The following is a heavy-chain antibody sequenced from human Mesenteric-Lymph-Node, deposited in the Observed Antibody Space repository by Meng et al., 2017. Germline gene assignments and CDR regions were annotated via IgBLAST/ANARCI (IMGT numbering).Heavy chain of an antibody. CDR2: IYHSGTT. D-gene: IGHD5-24*01. J-gene: IGHJ4*02. V-gene: IGHV4-4*02. Sequence: GQLQEWGPGLVTPSGALPLPCADSGGSISSGNWWSWVRQPPGKGLEWIGKIYHSGTTNYNPSLKRRVTMSVDKSKNQFSLELTSVTAADTAVYYCARGPSRWLQFSFDYWGQGTLVTVSS. CDR3: ARGPSRWLQFSFDY. CDR1: GGSISSGNW.